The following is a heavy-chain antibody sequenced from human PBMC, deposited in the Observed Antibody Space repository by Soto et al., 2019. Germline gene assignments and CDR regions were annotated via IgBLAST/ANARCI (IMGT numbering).Heavy chain of an antibody. V-gene: IGHV1-2*02. D-gene: IGHD3-10*02. CDR1: GYTLTGYY. Sequence: ASVEVSCQASGYTLTGYYMHWVRQAPGQGLEWMGWINPNSGGTNYAQKFQGRVTMTRDTSISTAYMELNSLRAEDTAVYYCARPSITMSIWGQGTMVPVSS. CDR3: ARPSITMSI. J-gene: IGHJ3*02. CDR2: INPNSGGT.